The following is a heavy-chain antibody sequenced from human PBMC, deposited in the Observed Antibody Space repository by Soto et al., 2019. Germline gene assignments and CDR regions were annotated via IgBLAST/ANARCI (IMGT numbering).Heavy chain of an antibody. CDR1: GGSISSSGYY. J-gene: IGHJ6*03. CDR2: IYYTGST. CDR3: ASIVVPANYYYHYMDV. Sequence: ASETLSPTCTVAGGSISSSGYYWGWIRQPPGEGLEWIGSIYYTGSTYYNPSLKSRITISVDTSKNQFSLKLSSVAAADTAGYYCASIVVPANYYYHYMDVWGKGTTVTVSS. D-gene: IGHD2-2*01. V-gene: IGHV4-39*01.